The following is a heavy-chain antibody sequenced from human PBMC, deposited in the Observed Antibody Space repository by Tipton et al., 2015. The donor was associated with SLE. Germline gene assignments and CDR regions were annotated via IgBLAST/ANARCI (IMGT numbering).Heavy chain of an antibody. Sequence: TLSLTCTVSGGSIASYYWSWIRQPPGKGLEWIGYIYDSGSTNYNPSLKSRVTISIDTSENQFSLKMRSVTAADTAVYYCARGGSTALYHFDSWGQGTLVTVSS. CDR1: GGSIASYY. D-gene: IGHD6-13*01. J-gene: IGHJ4*02. CDR3: ARGGSTALYHFDS. V-gene: IGHV4-59*01. CDR2: IYDSGST.